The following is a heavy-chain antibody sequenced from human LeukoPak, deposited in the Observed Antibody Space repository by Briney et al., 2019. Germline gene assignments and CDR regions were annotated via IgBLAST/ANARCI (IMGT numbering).Heavy chain of an antibody. J-gene: IGHJ3*02. CDR3: ARAGYSSGWYYAFDI. D-gene: IGHD6-19*01. CDR1: GYTFTSYD. Sequence: ASVKASCKASGYTFTSYDINWVRQATGQGLEWMGWMNPNSGNTGYAQKFQGRVTMTRNTSISTAYMELSSLRSEDTAVYYCARAGYSSGWYYAFDIWGQGTMVTVSS. V-gene: IGHV1-8*01. CDR2: MNPNSGNT.